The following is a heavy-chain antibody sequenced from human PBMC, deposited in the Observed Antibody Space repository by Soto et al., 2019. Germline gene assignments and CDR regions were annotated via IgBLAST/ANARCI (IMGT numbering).Heavy chain of an antibody. D-gene: IGHD2-15*01. Sequence: SETLSLTCTVSGASISSGDYYWSWIRQSPGKGLEYIGYIYHSGTTYYNPSLKSRVIMSLDTSKNQVSLQLNSVTPEDTAVYYCARSEEDSDYYYYGMDVWGQGTTVTVSS. CDR2: IYHSGTT. J-gene: IGHJ6*02. CDR3: ARSEEDSDYYYYGMDV. CDR1: GASISSGDYY. V-gene: IGHV4-30-4*01.